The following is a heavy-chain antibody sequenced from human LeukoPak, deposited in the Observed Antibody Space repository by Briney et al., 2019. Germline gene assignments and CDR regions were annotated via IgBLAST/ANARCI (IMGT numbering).Heavy chain of an antibody. CDR2: ISSGGSTI. CDR3: ARGGYSSSWHIDYFQSYPMDV. V-gene: IGHV3-48*03. D-gene: IGHD6-13*01. CDR1: GFSFNSYE. Sequence: GGSLRLSCAASGFSFNSYEMNWVRQAPGKGLEWVSFISSGGSTISYADSVKGRFTTSRDNAKNFLYLQMNNVRAEDTSIYYCARGGYSSSWHIDYFQSYPMDVWGQGTTVTV. J-gene: IGHJ6*02.